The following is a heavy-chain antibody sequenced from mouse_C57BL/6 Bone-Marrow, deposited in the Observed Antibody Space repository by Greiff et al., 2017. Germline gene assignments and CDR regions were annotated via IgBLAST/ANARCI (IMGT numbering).Heavy chain of an antibody. CDR3: APTGTGY. CDR2: INPYNGGT. CDR1: GYTFTDYY. Sequence: VQLQQSGPVLVKPGASVTMSCKASGYTFTDYYMNWVKQSHGKSLEWIGVINPYNGGTSYNQQFKGKATLTVDKSSSTAYMELNSLTSEDSAVYYCAPTGTGYWGQGTTLTVSS. D-gene: IGHD4-1*02. V-gene: IGHV1-19*01. J-gene: IGHJ2*01.